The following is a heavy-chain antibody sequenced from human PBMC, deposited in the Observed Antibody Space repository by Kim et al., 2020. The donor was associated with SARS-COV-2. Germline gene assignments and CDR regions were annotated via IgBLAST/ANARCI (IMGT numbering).Heavy chain of an antibody. CDR1: GYIFRHYW. V-gene: IGHV5-51*01. CDR2: IYPLDSNT. Sequence: GESLKISCQTSGYIFRHYWIAWVRHIPGRGLEWMGLIYPLDSNTKYNPSFEGQITMSVDKSTDTAYLQWSSLKASDSAIYYCARPRISSSLYPFDSWGRGTLVTVSS. CDR3: ARPRISSSLYPFDS. J-gene: IGHJ4*02. D-gene: IGHD3-3*02.